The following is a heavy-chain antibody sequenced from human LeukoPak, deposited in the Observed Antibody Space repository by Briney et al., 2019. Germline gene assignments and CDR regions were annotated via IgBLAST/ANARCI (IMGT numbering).Heavy chain of an antibody. Sequence: GASVKVSCKASGGTFSSYAISWVRQAPGQGLEWMGRTIPIFGIANYAQKFQGRVTITADKSTSTAYMELSSLRSEDTAVYYCARGYTNYYDSSGPKGAFDIWGQGTMVTVSS. J-gene: IGHJ3*02. D-gene: IGHD3-22*01. CDR2: TIPIFGIA. CDR1: GGTFSSYA. V-gene: IGHV1-69*04. CDR3: ARGYTNYYDSSGPKGAFDI.